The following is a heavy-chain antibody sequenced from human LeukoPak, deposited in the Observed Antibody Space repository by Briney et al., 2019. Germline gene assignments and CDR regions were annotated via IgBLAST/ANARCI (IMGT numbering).Heavy chain of an antibody. D-gene: IGHD2-15*01. CDR3: AHTNNFESGGSRYCFDY. V-gene: IGHV2-5*01. CDR2: IYWNDDK. Sequence: SGPTLVNPTQTLTLTCTFSGFSLSTSGVGVGWIRQPPGKALEWLALIYWNDDKGNSPSLNNRLTITRDTSRNQVVLTMPNMDPVDTATYYCAHTNNFESGGSRYCFDYWGQGILVTVSS. J-gene: IGHJ4*02. CDR1: GFSLSTSGVG.